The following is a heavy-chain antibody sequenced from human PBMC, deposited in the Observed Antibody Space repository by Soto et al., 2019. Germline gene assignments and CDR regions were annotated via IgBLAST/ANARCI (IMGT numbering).Heavy chain of an antibody. CDR1: GGTFSSYT. CDR3: ARYGSGSYPYYYYGMDV. V-gene: IGHV1-69*02. CDR2: IIPILGIA. Sequence: SVKVSCKASGGTFSSYTISWVRQAPGQGLEWMGRIIPILGIANYAQKFQGRVTITADKSTSTAYMELSSLRSEDTAVYYCARYGSGSYPYYYYGMDVWGQGTTVTVS. D-gene: IGHD3-10*01. J-gene: IGHJ6*02.